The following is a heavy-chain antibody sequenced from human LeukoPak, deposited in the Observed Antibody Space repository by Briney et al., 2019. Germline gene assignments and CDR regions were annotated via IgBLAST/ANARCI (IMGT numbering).Heavy chain of an antibody. CDR2: ISGSGGST. CDR3: AKKKGPGIAVAGTFDY. Sequence: GGSLRLSCAASGFTFSSYAMSWVRQAPGKGLEWVSAISGSGGSTYYADSVKGRFTISRDNSKNTLYLQMNSLRAEDTAVYYCAKKKGPGIAVAGTFDYRGQGTLVTVSS. J-gene: IGHJ4*02. D-gene: IGHD6-19*01. CDR1: GFTFSSYA. V-gene: IGHV3-23*01.